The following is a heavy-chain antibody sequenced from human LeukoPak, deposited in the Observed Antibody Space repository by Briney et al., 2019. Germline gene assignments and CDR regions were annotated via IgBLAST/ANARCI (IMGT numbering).Heavy chain of an antibody. CDR2: IYYSGST. D-gene: IGHD3-9*01. CDR1: GGSFSSYY. Sequence: PSETLSLTCAVYGGSFSSYYWGWIRQPPGKGLEWIGSIYYSGSTYYNPSLKSRVTISVDTSKNQFSLKLSSVTAADTAVYYCARPRYDILTGYSHAYYFDYWGQGTLVTVSS. V-gene: IGHV4-39*01. CDR3: ARPRYDILTGYSHAYYFDY. J-gene: IGHJ4*02.